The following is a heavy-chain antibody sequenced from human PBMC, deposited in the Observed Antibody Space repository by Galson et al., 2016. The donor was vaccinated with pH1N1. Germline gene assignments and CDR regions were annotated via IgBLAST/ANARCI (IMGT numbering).Heavy chain of an antibody. CDR1: GFSLSTSGVG. CDR3: AHNIEWELGAYFDY. Sequence: PALVKPTQTLTLTCTFSGFSLSTSGVGVGWIRQPPGKALEWLALIYWDDDKRYSPSLKSRLTITKDTSKNQVVLTMTYMDPVDTATYYCAHNIEWELGAYFDYWGQGTLVTVSS. D-gene: IGHD1-26*01. V-gene: IGHV2-5*02. CDR2: IYWDDDK. J-gene: IGHJ4*02.